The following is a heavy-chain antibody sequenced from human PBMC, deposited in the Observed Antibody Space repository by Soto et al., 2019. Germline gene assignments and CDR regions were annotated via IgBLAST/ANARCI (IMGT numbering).Heavy chain of an antibody. V-gene: IGHV3-23*01. Sequence: EVQLLESGGGLVQPGESLRLSCAFSGFIFGNYMMTWVRQAPGKGLEWVSTIRDGGESTYYADSVKGRFTIARDNSKNKLYVQMDSLGVEDTAVYYCAPHVHCSGGSCHYDAFDIRGQGTMVTVSS. CDR3: APHVHCSGGSCHYDAFDI. CDR2: IRDGGEST. J-gene: IGHJ3*02. CDR1: GFIFGNYM. D-gene: IGHD2-15*01.